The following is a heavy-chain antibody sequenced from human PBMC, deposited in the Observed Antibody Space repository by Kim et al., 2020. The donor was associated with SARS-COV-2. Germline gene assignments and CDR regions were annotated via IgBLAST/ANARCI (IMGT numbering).Heavy chain of an antibody. Sequence: ASVKVSCKASGYTFTSYYMHWVRQAPGQGLEWMGIINPSGGSTSYAQKFQGRVTMTRDTSTSTVYMELSSLRSEDTAVYYCARNYPDYDYVWGSYFRYDPASGYYYYCGMDVWGQGTTVTVSS. D-gene: IGHD3-16*01. V-gene: IGHV1-46*01. CDR3: ARNYPDYDYVWGSYFRYDPASGYYYYCGMDV. CDR1: GYTFTSYY. J-gene: IGHJ6*02. CDR2: INPSGGST.